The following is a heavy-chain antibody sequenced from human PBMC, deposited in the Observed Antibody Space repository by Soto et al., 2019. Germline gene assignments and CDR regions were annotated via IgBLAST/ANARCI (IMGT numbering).Heavy chain of an antibody. CDR2: ISGSGGST. D-gene: IGHD3-3*01. J-gene: IGHJ6*04. CDR3: ANSDVPAFTFFGVGDV. Sequence: PGGSLRLSCAASGFTFSSYAMSWVRQAPGKGLEWVSAISGSGGSTYYADSVKGRFTISRDNSKNTLYLQMNSLRAEDTAVYYWANSDVPAFTFFGVGDVGGKGTTVTVSS. V-gene: IGHV3-23*01. CDR1: GFTFSSYA.